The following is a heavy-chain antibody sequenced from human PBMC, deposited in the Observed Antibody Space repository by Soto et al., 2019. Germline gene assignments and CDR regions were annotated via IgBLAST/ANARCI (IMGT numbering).Heavy chain of an antibody. D-gene: IGHD3-3*01. CDR1: GYPVTAYY. J-gene: IGHJ3*02. Sequence: QLHLVQSGAVVKKPGASVTVSCSASGYPVTAYYMHWVRQAPGRGLEWMGGVNPATGASKYTQTSRGRVTMTRDTSTRPGLMDLSGLTSEDTDGFYWARGGGVGVAGSAAFDMWGQGTLVTVSS. CDR2: VNPATGAS. CDR3: ARGGGVGVAGSAAFDM. V-gene: IGHV1-2*02.